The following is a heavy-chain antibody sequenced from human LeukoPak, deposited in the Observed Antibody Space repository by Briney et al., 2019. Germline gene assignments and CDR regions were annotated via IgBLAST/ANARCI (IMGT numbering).Heavy chain of an antibody. V-gene: IGHV3-23*01. CDR2: ISGSGGST. J-gene: IGHJ6*03. D-gene: IGHD3-3*01. Sequence: PGGSLRLSCAASGFTFSSYAMSWVRQAPGKGLEWVSAISGSGGSTYYADSVKGRFTISRDNSKNTLYLQMNSLRAEDTAVYYCARDSGLRFLDYYMDVWGKGTTVTVSS. CDR1: GFTFSSYA. CDR3: ARDSGLRFLDYYMDV.